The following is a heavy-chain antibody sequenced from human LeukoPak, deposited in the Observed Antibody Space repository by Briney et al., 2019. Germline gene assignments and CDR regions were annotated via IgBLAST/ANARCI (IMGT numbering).Heavy chain of an antibody. Sequence: SATLSLTCAVYGGSFSGYYWSWIRQPPGKGLEWIGEINHSGSTNYNPSLKSRVTISVDTSKNQFSLKLSSVTAADTAVYYCARSMVQALYYYYYMDVWGKGTTVTVSS. CDR2: INHSGST. CDR1: GGSFSGYY. V-gene: IGHV4-34*01. CDR3: ARSMVQALYYYYYMDV. J-gene: IGHJ6*03. D-gene: IGHD3-10*01.